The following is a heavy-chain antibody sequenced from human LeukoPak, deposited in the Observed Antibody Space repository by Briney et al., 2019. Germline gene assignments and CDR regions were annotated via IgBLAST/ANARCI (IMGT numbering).Heavy chain of an antibody. CDR2: ISYDGSNK. D-gene: IGHD2-2*01. CDR1: GFTFSSYG. J-gene: IGHJ6*02. CDR3: ARQAGPPGTRNFYGMDV. V-gene: IGHV3-30*19. Sequence: PGRSLRLSCAASGFTFSSYGMHWVRQAPGKGLEWVAVISYDGSNKYYADSVKGRFTISRDNSKNTLYLQMNSLRAEDTAVYYCARQAGPPGTRNFYGMDVWGQGTTVTVSS.